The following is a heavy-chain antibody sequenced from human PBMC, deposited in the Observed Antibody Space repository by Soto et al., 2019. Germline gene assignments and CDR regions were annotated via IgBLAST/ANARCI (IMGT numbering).Heavy chain of an antibody. CDR3: AKYPNSGHGFAEY. J-gene: IGHJ4*02. Sequence: EVHLLESGGGLVQPGGSLRLSCAASGFTFSSYAMSWVRQAPGKGLEWVSIISANGGSTYYTDSVKGRFTISRDNSKNTLYLQMNSLRGEDTAVYYCAKYPNSGHGFAEYWGQGTLVTVSS. V-gene: IGHV3-23*01. D-gene: IGHD5-12*01. CDR1: GFTFSSYA. CDR2: ISANGGST.